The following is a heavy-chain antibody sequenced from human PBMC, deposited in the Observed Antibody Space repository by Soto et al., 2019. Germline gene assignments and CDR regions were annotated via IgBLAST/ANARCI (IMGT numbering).Heavy chain of an antibody. J-gene: IGHJ3*02. CDR1: GFTFSTYW. CDR2: IKQDGSEK. V-gene: IGHV3-7*01. Sequence: EVQLVESGGGLVQPGGSLRLSCAASGFTFSTYWMSWVRQAPGKGLEWVANIKQDGSEKYYVDSVKGRFTISRDNAKNSRYLQMNRLRAEVTAVYYCARDLTSLHITMTVDAVSDIWGQGTMVPVSS. CDR3: ARDLTSLHITMTVDAVSDI. D-gene: IGHD3-22*01.